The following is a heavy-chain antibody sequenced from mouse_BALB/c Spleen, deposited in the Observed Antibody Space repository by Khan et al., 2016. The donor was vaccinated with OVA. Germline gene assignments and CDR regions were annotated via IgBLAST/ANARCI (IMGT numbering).Heavy chain of an antibody. CDR3: ARLAYYYDSDRFDY. Sequence: EVELVESGGDLVKPEGSLKLSCAASGFTLSTYGMSWVRQTPDKRLEWVATISSGGSYTYYPHSVQGRFTISRDNAKNTLYLQMSSLKSEDTAMFYCARLAYYYDSDRFDYWGQGTMVTVSA. J-gene: IGHJ3*01. V-gene: IGHV5-6*01. CDR1: GFTLSTYG. D-gene: IGHD1-1*01. CDR2: ISSGGSYT.